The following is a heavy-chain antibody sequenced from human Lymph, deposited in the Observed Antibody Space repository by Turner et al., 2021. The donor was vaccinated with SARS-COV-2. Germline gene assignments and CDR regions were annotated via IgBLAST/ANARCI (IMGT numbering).Heavy chain of an antibody. Sequence: QVQLVRSGAEVKKPGSSVKVSCKASGGTFSTYVISWVRQAPGQGLVWMGGIIPILGIANDAQKFQGRVTITADKSTSTAYMELSSLRSEDTAVYHCARRHSGNYDAFDIWGQGTMVTVSS. CDR2: IIPILGIA. J-gene: IGHJ3*02. CDR3: ARRHSGNYDAFDI. CDR1: GGTFSTYV. V-gene: IGHV1-69*10. D-gene: IGHD1-26*01.